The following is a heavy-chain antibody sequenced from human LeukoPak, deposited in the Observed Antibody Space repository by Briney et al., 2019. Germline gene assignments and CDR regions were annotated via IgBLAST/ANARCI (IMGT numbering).Heavy chain of an antibody. D-gene: IGHD5-24*01. V-gene: IGHV3-21*01. CDR1: GFTFSSYS. CDR3: AREGGRGWLQRAGFDY. CDR2: ISSSSSYI. Sequence: GGSLRLSCAASGFTFSSYSMNWVRQAPGKGLEWVSSISSSSSYIYYADSVKGRFTISRDNAKNSLYLQMNSLRAEDTAVYYCAREGGRGWLQRAGFDYWGQGTLVTVSS. J-gene: IGHJ4*02.